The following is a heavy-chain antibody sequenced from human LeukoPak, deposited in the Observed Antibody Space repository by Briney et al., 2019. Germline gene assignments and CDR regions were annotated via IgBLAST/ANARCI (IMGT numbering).Heavy chain of an antibody. Sequence: ASVKVSCKASGYTFTSYAMHWVRQAPGQRLEWMGWINAGNGNTKYSQKFQGRVTITRDTSASTAYMELSSLRSEDTAVYYCARVSVRGASFDYWGQGTLVTVSS. CDR3: ARVSVRGASFDY. V-gene: IGHV1-3*01. CDR2: INAGNGNT. D-gene: IGHD3-10*01. J-gene: IGHJ4*02. CDR1: GYTFTSYA.